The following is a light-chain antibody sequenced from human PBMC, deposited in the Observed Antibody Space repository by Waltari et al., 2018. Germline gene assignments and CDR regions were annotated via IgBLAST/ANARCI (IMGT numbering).Light chain of an antibody. V-gene: IGKV2-29*02. CDR2: EVS. J-gene: IGKJ4*01. CDR1: QSLLHTDGQTY. CDR3: MQGVNLPLT. Sequence: EIVMTQTPLSLSVTPGEPASISCKSNQSLLHTDGQTYLYWYLHKAGYSPQLLIYEVSTRFSGVPDRFSGSGSGKDFTLKISRVDAEDVGFYYCMQGVNLPLTFGGGTKVEI.